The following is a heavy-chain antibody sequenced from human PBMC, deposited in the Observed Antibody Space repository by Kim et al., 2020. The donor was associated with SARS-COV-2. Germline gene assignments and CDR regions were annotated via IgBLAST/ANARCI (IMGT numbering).Heavy chain of an antibody. CDR2: TT. V-gene: IGHV3-15*01. D-gene: IGHD3-10*01. CDR3: TTYGSGSLGY. Sequence: TTDYAAPVKGRFTISRDDSKNTLYLQMNSLKTEDTAVYYCTTYGSGSLGYWGQGTLVTVSS. J-gene: IGHJ4*02.